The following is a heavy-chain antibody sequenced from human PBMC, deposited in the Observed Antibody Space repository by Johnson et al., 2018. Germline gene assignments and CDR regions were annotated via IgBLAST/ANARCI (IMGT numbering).Heavy chain of an antibody. D-gene: IGHD3-9*01. CDR2: IYNSGYT. J-gene: IGHJ3*02. Sequence: QVQLQESGPGLVKPSETLSLTCTVSGVSISTTNYYWGWIRQSPGKGLEWIGTIYNSGYTYHNPSLESRVTISVDTSKNQVSLKLTSVTAADTALDYRARDPWLDEAFDSWGQGTMVTVSS. CDR1: GVSISTTNYY. V-gene: IGHV4-39*07. CDR3: ARDPWLDEAFDS.